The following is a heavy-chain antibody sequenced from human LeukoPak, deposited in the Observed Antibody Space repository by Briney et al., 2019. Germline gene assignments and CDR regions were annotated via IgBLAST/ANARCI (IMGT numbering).Heavy chain of an antibody. CDR1: GYTFTGYY. J-gene: IGHJ4*02. CDR2: INPNSGGT. CDR3: ARGRNSVYYFNVVAPSYFEY. D-gene: IGHD3-22*01. V-gene: IGHV1-2*06. Sequence: ASVKVSCKASGYTFTGYYMHWVRQAPGQGLEWMGRINPNSGGTNYAQKFQGRVTMTRDTSINTAYMDLSRLRSDDTAVYYCARGRNSVYYFNVVAPSYFEYWGQGTLVTVSS.